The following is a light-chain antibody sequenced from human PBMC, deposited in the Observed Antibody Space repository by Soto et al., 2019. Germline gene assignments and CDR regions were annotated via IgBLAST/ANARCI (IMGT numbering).Light chain of an antibody. V-gene: IGKV1-5*03. CDR1: QTIDSW. CDR3: QQYHIYSGT. CDR2: KAS. Sequence: DDQMTQSPPTQSASVGDRVTITCRASQTIDSWLAWYQQRPGKPPNLLIYKASTLASGVPSRFSGSGSGTEFTLTINSLHPDDFATYYCQQYHIYSGTFGQGTKVDIK. J-gene: IGKJ1*01.